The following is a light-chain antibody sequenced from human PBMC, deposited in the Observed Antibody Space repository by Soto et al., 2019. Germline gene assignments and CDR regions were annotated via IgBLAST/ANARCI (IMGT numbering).Light chain of an antibody. CDR2: RNN. J-gene: IGLJ2*01. Sequence: QSVLTQPPSASGTPGQRVTISCSGSSSNIGSNYVYWYQQLPGTAPKLLIYRNNQRPSGVPDRFSGSKSGTSASLAISGLRSEDEAHYYSAAWDDSHKGVFGGGTKLTVL. CDR1: SSNIGSNY. CDR3: AAWDDSHKGV. V-gene: IGLV1-47*01.